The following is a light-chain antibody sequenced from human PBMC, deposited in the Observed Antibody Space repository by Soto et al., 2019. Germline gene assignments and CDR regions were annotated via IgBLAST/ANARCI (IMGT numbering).Light chain of an antibody. CDR3: HQSHSIPQT. CDR1: QSISRY. V-gene: IGKV1-39*01. Sequence: DIVMTQSPSSLSASVGDRITITCRASQSISRYLNWYAQKPGEAPKLLIYAASTLQGGVPSRFSGSGSGTDFTLSISSLQPEDFATYYCHQSHSIPQTFGQGTKVDIK. J-gene: IGKJ1*01. CDR2: AAS.